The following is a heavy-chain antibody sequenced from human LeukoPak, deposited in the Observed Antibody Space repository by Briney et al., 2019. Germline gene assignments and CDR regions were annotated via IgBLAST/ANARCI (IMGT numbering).Heavy chain of an antibody. Sequence: GGSLRLSCAASGFTFSGSAMHWVRQASGKGPEGVGRIRSKANSYATAYAASVKGRFTISRDDSKNTAYLQMNSLKTEDTAVYYCTRHGGGSSSINWGQGTLVTVSS. CDR3: TRHGGGSSSIN. CDR1: GFTFSGSA. CDR2: IRSKANSYAT. D-gene: IGHD3-16*01. J-gene: IGHJ4*02. V-gene: IGHV3-73*01.